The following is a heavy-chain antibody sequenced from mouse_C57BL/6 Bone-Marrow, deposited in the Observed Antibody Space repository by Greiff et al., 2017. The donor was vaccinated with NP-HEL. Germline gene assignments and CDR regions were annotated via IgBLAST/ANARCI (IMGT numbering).Heavy chain of an antibody. CDR2: IDPEDGDT. Sequence: EVQLQQSGAELVRPGASVKLSCTASGFNIKDYYMHWVKQRPEQGLEWIGRIDPEDGDTEYAPKFQGKATMTADTSSNTAYLQLSSLTSEDTAVDYYTPIAAVDWYFDFWGTGTSVTVSS. CDR1: GFNIKDYY. CDR3: TPIAAVDWYFDF. V-gene: IGHV14-1*01. D-gene: IGHD1-1*01. J-gene: IGHJ1*03.